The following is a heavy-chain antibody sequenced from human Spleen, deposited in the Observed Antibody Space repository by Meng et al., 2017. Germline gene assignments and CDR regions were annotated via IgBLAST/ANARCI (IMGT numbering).Heavy chain of an antibody. V-gene: IGHV3-30*02. CDR1: GFNFSSFG. CDR2: IRYDGSEK. J-gene: IGHJ6*02. D-gene: IGHD3-10*01. CDR3: ARDSSYYGSGRTVYYYYGMDV. Sequence: GESLKISCAPCGFNFSSFGMQWVRQAPGKGLEWVAFIRYDGSEKSYADSVKARLTISRDNAKNSLYLQMNSLRAEDTALYYCARDSSYYGSGRTVYYYYGMDVWGQGTTVTVSS.